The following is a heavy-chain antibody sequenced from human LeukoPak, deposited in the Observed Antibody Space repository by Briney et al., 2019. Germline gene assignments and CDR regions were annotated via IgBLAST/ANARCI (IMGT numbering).Heavy chain of an antibody. D-gene: IGHD3-10*01. CDR1: GFTFSSSW. J-gene: IGHJ4*02. CDR2: IKQDGSEK. CDR3: ARHSSGSYYTY. V-gene: IGHV3-7*01. Sequence: GGSLRLSCAASGFTFSSSWISWVRQAPGKGLEWVAHIKQDGSEKYYVDSVKGRFTISRDNAKNSLYLQLNSLRVEDTAMYYCARHSSGSYYTYWGQGTLVTVSS.